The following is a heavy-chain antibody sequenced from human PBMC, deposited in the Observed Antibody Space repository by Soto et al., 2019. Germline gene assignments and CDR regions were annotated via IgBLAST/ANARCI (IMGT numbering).Heavy chain of an antibody. CDR1: GDSVSRNSAA. D-gene: IGHD6-13*01. CDR3: AREKGSSSWYVRWFDP. J-gene: IGHJ5*02. Sequence: PSQTLSLTCAISGDSVSRNSAAWNWIRQSPSRGLEWLGRTYYRSKWYNDYAVSVKSRITINPDTSKNQFSLQLNSVTPEDTAVYYXAREKGSSSWYVRWFDPWGQGTLVTVSS. CDR2: TYYRSKWYN. V-gene: IGHV6-1*01.